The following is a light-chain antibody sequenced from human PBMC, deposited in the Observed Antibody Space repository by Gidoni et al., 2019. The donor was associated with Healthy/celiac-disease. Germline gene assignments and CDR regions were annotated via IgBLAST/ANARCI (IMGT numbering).Light chain of an antibody. V-gene: IGKV1-39*01. J-gene: IGKJ4*01. CDR1: QSISSY. CDR3: QQSYSTPLT. CDR2: AAS. Sequence: IQMTQSPTSLSASVGDRVTITCRASQSISSYLNWYQQKPGKAPELRIYAASSLKSGVPSRFSGSGSGTDFTLTISSLQPEDFATYYCQQSYSTPLTFGGGTKVEIK.